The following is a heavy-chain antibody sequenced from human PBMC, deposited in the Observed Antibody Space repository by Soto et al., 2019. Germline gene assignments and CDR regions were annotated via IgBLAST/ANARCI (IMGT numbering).Heavy chain of an antibody. CDR3: ARERRYGSGTSYGMDV. D-gene: IGHD3-10*01. CDR2: INHSGST. V-gene: IGHV4-34*01. J-gene: IGHJ6*02. Sequence: QVQLQQWGAGLLKPSETLSLTCAVYGGSFSGYYWSWIRQPPGKGLEWIGEINHSGSTNYNPSLMSPVPIPVDTSKNQFSLKLSSVTAADTAVYYCARERRYGSGTSYGMDVWGQGTTVTVSS. CDR1: GGSFSGYY.